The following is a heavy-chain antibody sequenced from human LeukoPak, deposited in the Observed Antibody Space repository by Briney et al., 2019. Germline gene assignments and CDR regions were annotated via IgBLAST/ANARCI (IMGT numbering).Heavy chain of an antibody. D-gene: IGHD6-13*01. Sequence: SETLSLTCTVSGGSISSSSYYWGWIRQPPGKGLEWIGSIYYSGSTYYNPSLKSRVIISVDTSKNQFSLKLSSVTAADTAVYYCASRSSWYGGAWFDYWGQGTLVTVSS. CDR3: ASRSSWYGGAWFDY. CDR1: GGSISSSSYY. CDR2: IYYSGST. V-gene: IGHV4-39*01. J-gene: IGHJ4*02.